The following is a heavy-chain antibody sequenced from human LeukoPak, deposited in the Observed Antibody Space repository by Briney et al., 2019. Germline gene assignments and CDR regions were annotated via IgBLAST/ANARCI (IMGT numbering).Heavy chain of an antibody. Sequence: SETLSLTCTVSGGSISSGDYYWSWIRQPPGKGLEWIGEINHSGSTNYNPSLKSRVTISVDTSKNQFSLKLSSVTAADTAVYYCASLVVPPNYYYYYGMDVWGQGTTVTVSS. CDR1: GGSISSGDYY. CDR2: INHSGST. J-gene: IGHJ6*02. CDR3: ASLVVPPNYYYYYGMDV. D-gene: IGHD2-2*01. V-gene: IGHV4-39*07.